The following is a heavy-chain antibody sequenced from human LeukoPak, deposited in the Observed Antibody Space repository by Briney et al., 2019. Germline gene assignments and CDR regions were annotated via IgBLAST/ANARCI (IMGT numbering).Heavy chain of an antibody. CDR2: IDPDTAGT. V-gene: IGHV1-2*02. J-gene: IGHJ4*02. D-gene: IGHD3-22*01. CDR3: WFYYDRRGVAFDY. CDR1: GYSFTGYY. Sequence: GASVKVSCKASGYSFTGYYMHWVRQAPGQGLEWMGWIDPDTAGTNYAQKFQGRVSMTRNTSSSTAYMELSRLTSDDTAAYYCWFYYDRRGVAFDYWGPGTLVTVSS.